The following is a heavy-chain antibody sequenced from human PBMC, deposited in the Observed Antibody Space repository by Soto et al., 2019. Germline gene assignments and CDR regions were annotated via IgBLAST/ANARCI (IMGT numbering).Heavy chain of an antibody. CDR2: IYHSGST. D-gene: IGHD6-19*01. V-gene: IGHV4-4*02. CDR1: GGSISSSNW. CDR3: ARHGQWLPHGGYYSYGMDV. J-gene: IGHJ6*02. Sequence: QVQLQESGPGLVKPSGTLSLTCAVSGGSISSSNWWSWVRQPPGKGLVWIGEIYHSGSTNYNPSLKSRITISVDKSKNQFSPKLSSVPAADTAVYYCARHGQWLPHGGYYSYGMDVWGQGTTVTVSS.